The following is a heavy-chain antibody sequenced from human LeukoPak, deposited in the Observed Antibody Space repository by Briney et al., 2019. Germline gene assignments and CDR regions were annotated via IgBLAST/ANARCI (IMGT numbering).Heavy chain of an antibody. CDR1: GFTFSTYS. V-gene: IGHV3-21*04. CDR3: AKDLARDYDFWSGYLRGANLDAFDI. D-gene: IGHD3-3*01. Sequence: GGSLRLSCAASGFTFSTYSMNWVRQAPGKGLEWVSSITRSSYYIYYADSVRGRFTISRDNSKNTLYLQMNSLRAEDTAVYYCAKDLARDYDFWSGYLRGANLDAFDIWGQGTMVTVSS. J-gene: IGHJ3*02. CDR2: ITRSSYYI.